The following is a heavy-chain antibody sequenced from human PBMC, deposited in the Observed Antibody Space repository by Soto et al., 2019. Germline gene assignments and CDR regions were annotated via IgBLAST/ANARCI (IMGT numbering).Heavy chain of an antibody. D-gene: IGHD3-22*01. V-gene: IGHV4-30-2*01. J-gene: IGHJ3*02. CDR2: IYHSGST. Sequence: QLQLQESGSGLVKPSQTLSLTCAVSGGSISSGGYSWSWIRQPPGKGLEWIGYIYHSGSTYYNPSLKSRVTIPVDRSKNQFSLKLSSVTAADTAVYYCASNLYYDSSGYYRSDAFDIWGQGTMVTVSS. CDR3: ASNLYYDSSGYYRSDAFDI. CDR1: GGSISSGGYS.